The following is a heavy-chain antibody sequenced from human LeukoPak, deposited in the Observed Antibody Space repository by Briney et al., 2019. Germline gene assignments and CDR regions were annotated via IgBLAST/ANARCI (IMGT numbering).Heavy chain of an antibody. J-gene: IGHJ6*02. CDR1: GYTFIGYY. D-gene: IGHD6-19*01. V-gene: IGHV1-2*02. CDR2: INPNSGAT. CDR3: ARGGAVPGTARNYYSGLDV. Sequence: ASVKVSCKASGYTFIGYYMHWVRQAPGRGLEWLGWINPNSGATNYVQKFQGRVTVTRDTSISSAYMELSRLRSDDTAVYYCARGGAVPGTARNYYSGLDVWGHGTTVTVSS.